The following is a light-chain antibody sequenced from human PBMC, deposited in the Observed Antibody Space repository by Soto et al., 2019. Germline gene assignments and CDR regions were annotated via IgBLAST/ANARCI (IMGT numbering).Light chain of an antibody. J-gene: IGLJ1*01. V-gene: IGLV2-14*01. CDR3: SSYTSSSTYV. CDR1: SSDVGGYNY. CDR2: EVS. Sequence: QSALTQPASVSGSPGQSITISCTGNSSDVGGYNYVSWYQQHPGKAPKLMIYEVSNRPSGVSNRFSGSKSGNTASLTISGLQAEYEADYYCSSYTSSSTYVFGTGTKLTVL.